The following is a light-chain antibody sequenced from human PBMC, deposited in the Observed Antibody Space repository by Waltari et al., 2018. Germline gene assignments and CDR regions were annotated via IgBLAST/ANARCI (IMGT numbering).Light chain of an antibody. CDR2: DVT. CDR1: PSDVGAYNY. Sequence: SALTQPRSVSGSPGQSVTISCTGTPSDVGAYNYVSWSQHHPGKAPQLMIFDVTQRPAGVPDRFSGYKSANTASLTISGLQAEDEADYYCCSFAGTHTWVVGGGTKVTVL. CDR3: CSFAGTHTWV. V-gene: IGLV2-11*01. J-gene: IGLJ3*02.